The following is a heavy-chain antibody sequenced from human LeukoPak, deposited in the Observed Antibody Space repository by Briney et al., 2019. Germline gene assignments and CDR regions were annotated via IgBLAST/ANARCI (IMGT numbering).Heavy chain of an antibody. CDR3: ARERTPYGDYAFDM. CDR2: ISAYNGNT. Sequence: ASVKLSCKASGYTFTSYGISWVRQAPGPGLERMGWISAYNGNTNYAQKLQGRLTMTTDTSMNTDYMELRTLRSDDTAVYYCARERTPYGDYAFDMWGQGTMVTVSS. V-gene: IGHV1-18*01. CDR1: GYTFTSYG. J-gene: IGHJ3*02. D-gene: IGHD4-17*01.